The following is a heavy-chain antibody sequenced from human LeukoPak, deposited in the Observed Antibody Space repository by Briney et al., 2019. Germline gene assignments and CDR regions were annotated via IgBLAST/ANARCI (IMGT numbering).Heavy chain of an antibody. CDR1: GGTFSSYS. Sequence: SVKVSCKASGGTFSSYSISWVRQAPGQGLEWMGGITPIFGTANFAQKFQGRVSITADESTSTAFMELSSLRSEDTAVYYCAREWGLESSGYYYAYWGQGTLVTVSS. V-gene: IGHV1-69*13. CDR3: AREWGLESSGYYYAY. D-gene: IGHD3-22*01. J-gene: IGHJ4*02. CDR2: ITPIFGTA.